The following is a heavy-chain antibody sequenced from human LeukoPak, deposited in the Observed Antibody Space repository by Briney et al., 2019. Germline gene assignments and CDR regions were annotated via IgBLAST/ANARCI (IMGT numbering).Heavy chain of an antibody. V-gene: IGHV1-2*02. CDR2: INPNSGGT. D-gene: IGHD5-24*01. CDR3: ARGTSRVFLDGYKSDYYYYYMDV. CDR1: GYTFTGYY. J-gene: IGHJ6*03. Sequence: ASVKVSCKASGYTFTGYYMHWVRQAPGQGLEWMGWINPNSGGTNYAQKFQGRVTMTRDTSISTAYMELSRLRSDDTAVYYCARGTSRVFLDGYKSDYYYYYMDVWGKGTTVTISS.